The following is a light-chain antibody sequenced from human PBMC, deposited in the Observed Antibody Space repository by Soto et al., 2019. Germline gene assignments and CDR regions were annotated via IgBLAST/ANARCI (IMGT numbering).Light chain of an antibody. CDR2: DDS. J-gene: IGLJ1*01. V-gene: IGLV3-21*02. CDR3: QVWDTTSDQGV. Sequence: SYELTQPPCVSVAPGQTATCTCGGNNVGSKSVHWYQQKPGQAPVLVVYDDSDRPSGIPERFSGSNSGNTATLTISRVEAGDEADYYCQVWDTTSDQGVFGTGTKVTVL. CDR1: NVGSKS.